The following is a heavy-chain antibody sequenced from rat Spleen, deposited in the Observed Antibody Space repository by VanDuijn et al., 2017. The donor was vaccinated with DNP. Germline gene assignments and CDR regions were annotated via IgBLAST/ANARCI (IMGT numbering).Heavy chain of an antibody. CDR1: GFTFSNSD. J-gene: IGHJ2*01. V-gene: IGHV5-27*01. CDR3: TTTAGWY. D-gene: IGHD1-1*01. Sequence: EVQLVESGGGLVQPGRSLKLSCAASGFTFSNSDMAWVRQAPTKGLEWVASISTSGGSTYYRDSVKGRFTISRDNAKSTLYLQVDSLRSEDTATYYCTTTAGWYWGRGVMVTVSS. CDR2: ISTSGGST.